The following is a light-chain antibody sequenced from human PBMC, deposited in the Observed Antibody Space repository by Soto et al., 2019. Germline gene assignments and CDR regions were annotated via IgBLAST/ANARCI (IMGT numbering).Light chain of an antibody. CDR2: GAS. CDR1: QSVSSSY. CDR3: QQYGSSPPWT. J-gene: IGKJ1*01. Sequence: EIVLTQSPGTLSLSPGERATLSCRASQSVSSSYLAWYQQKPGQAPRLVIYGASSRATGIPDRFSGSGSGTDLTRTISRLEPEDFAVYYCQQYGSSPPWTFGQGTELEIK. V-gene: IGKV3-20*01.